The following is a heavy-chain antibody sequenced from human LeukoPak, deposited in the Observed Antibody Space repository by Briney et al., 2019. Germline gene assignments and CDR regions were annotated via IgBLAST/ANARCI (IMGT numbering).Heavy chain of an antibody. CDR1: GFSFGSYG. J-gene: IGHJ3*02. D-gene: IGHD6-13*01. V-gene: IGHV1-46*01. CDR3: ARVAAAGRSAFDI. Sequence: GGSLRLSCAASGFSFGSYGMHWVRQAPGQGLEWMGIINPSGGSTSYAQKFQGRVTMTRDTSTSTVYMELSSLRSEDTAVYYCARVAAAGRSAFDIWGQGTMVTVSS. CDR2: INPSGGST.